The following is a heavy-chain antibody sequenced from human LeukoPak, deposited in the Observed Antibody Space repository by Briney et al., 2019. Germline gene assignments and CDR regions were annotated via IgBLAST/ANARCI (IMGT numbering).Heavy chain of an antibody. CDR3: ARGRGYCSSTSCFLSGDY. V-gene: IGHV1-69*04. CDR2: IIPILGIA. CDR1: GYTFTSYG. D-gene: IGHD2-2*01. Sequence: RASVKVSCKASGYTFTSYGISWVRQAPGQGLEWMGRIIPILGIANYAQKFQGRVTITADKSTSTAYMELSSLRSEDTAVYYCARGRGYCSSTSCFLSGDYWGQGTLVTVSS. J-gene: IGHJ4*02.